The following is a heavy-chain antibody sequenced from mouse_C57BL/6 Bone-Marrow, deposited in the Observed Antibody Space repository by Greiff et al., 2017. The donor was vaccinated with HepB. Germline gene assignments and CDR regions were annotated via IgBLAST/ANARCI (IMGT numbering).Heavy chain of an antibody. Sequence: EVKLVESGGDLVKPGGSLKLSCAASGFTFSSYGMSWVRQTPDKRLEWVATISGGGSYTYYPDSVKGRITISRENAKNTLYLQMSSLKSEDTAMYYGGRSYGYDGVDYWGQGTTLTVSS. J-gene: IGHJ2*01. D-gene: IGHD2-2*01. CDR2: ISGGGSYT. V-gene: IGHV5-6*01. CDR3: GRSYGYDGVDY. CDR1: GFTFSSYG.